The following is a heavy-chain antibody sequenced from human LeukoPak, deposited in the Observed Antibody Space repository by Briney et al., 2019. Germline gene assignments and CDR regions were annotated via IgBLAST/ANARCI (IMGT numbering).Heavy chain of an antibody. Sequence: GGSLRLSCAASGFPVSSNYMSWVRQAPGKGLEGVSFIYSGGNTYYADSVKGRFTISRDNSKNTLYLQMNSLRAEDTAVYYCARVWSRIVGATTSSHYWGQGTLVTVSS. CDR1: GFPVSSNY. CDR3: ARVWSRIVGATTSSHY. D-gene: IGHD1-26*01. J-gene: IGHJ4*02. CDR2: IYSGGNT. V-gene: IGHV3-53*01.